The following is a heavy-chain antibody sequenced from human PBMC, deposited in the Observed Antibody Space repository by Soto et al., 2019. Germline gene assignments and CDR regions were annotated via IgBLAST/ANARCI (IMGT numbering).Heavy chain of an antibody. CDR3: ARGHYDFWSGYSALFDP. J-gene: IGHJ5*02. V-gene: IGHV4-59*08. CDR1: GGSISSYY. CDR2: IYYSGST. Sequence: PSETLSLTCTVSGGSISSYYWSWIRQPPGKGLEWIGYIYYSGSTNYNPSLKSRVTISVDTSKNQFSLKLSSVAAADTAVYYCARGHYDFWSGYSALFDPWGQGTRVTVAS. D-gene: IGHD3-3*01.